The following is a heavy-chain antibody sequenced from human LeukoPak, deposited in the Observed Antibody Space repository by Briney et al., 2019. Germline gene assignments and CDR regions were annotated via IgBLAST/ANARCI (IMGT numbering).Heavy chain of an antibody. CDR3: ARGIAARGDYYYYYGMDV. CDR2: MKQDGSEK. V-gene: IGHV3-7*01. J-gene: IGHJ6*02. Sequence: GGSLRLSCAASGFTFSSYWMSWVRQAPGKGLEWVANMKQDGSEKYYVDSVKGRFTISRDNAKNSLYLQMNSLRAEDTAVYYCARGIAARGDYYYYYGMDVWGQGTTVTVSS. CDR1: GFTFSSYW. D-gene: IGHD6-6*01.